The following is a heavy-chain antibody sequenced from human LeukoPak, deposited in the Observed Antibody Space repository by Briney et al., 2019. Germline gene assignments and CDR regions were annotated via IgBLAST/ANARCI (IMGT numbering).Heavy chain of an antibody. J-gene: IGHJ4*02. Sequence: TGGSLRLSCAVSGFTLSNYGMSWVRQAPGKGLEWVAGISDSGGSTNYADSVKGRFTISRDNPKNTLYLQMNSLRAEDTAVYFCAKRGVVIRVILVGFHKEAYYFDSWGQGALVTVSS. V-gene: IGHV3-23*01. CDR1: GFTLSNYG. CDR3: AKRGVVIRVILVGFHKEAYYFDS. D-gene: IGHD3-22*01. CDR2: ISDSGGST.